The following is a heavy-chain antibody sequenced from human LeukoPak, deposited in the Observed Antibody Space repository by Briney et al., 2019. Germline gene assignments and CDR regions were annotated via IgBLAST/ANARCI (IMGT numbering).Heavy chain of an antibody. Sequence: SETLSLTCTVSGGFISGYYWSWIRQPPGKGLEWIGYIYYSGSTNYNPSLKSRVTISVDTSKNQFSLKLSSVTAADTAVYYCARGKDSSGYSYYFDYWGQGTLVTVSS. V-gene: IGHV4-59*01. CDR3: ARGKDSSGYSYYFDY. CDR2: IYYSGST. D-gene: IGHD3-22*01. J-gene: IGHJ4*02. CDR1: GGFISGYY.